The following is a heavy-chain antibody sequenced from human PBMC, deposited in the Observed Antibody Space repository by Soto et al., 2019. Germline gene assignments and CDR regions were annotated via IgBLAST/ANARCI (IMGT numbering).Heavy chain of an antibody. CDR1: GGTFSSYT. J-gene: IGHJ4*02. CDR3: ARRNDYGEPNFDY. CDR2: IIPILGIA. Sequence: ASVKVSCKASGGTFSSYTISWVRQAPGQGLEWMGRIIPILGIADYAQKFQGRVTITADKSASTAYMELSSLRSEDTAVYYCARRNDYGEPNFDYWGQGTLVTVSS. V-gene: IGHV1-69*02. D-gene: IGHD4-17*01.